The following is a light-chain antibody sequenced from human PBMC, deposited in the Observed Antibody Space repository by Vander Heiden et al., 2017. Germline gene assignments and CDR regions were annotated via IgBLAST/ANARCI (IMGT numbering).Light chain of an antibody. CDR3: CSYSNNNLPLYF. CDR1: SSDVDIKNY. V-gene: IGLV2-14*01. J-gene: IGLJ1*01. Sequence: QSALTQPASVSASPGQSITISCTGTSSDVDIKNYVSWFQQYPGRAPKLIIYEVIKRPSGVSNRFSGSTSGNTASLTISGLQAEDEADYYCCSYSNNNLPLYFFGGGTKVTVL. CDR2: EVI.